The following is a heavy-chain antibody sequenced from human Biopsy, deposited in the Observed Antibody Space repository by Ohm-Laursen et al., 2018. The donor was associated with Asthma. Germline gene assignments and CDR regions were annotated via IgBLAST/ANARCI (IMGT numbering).Heavy chain of an antibody. CDR1: GDSFSNYA. D-gene: IGHD5-12*01. Sequence: SVKVSCKASGDSFSNYAISWVRQAPGQGLEWMGGLIPVLGTSDHAQMFEGRVTITADESTSTAYMELSSLSSEDTAVYYCSRGYSGSDRIVYYYSGLEVWGQGTTVTVSS. V-gene: IGHV1-69*13. J-gene: IGHJ6*02. CDR3: SRGYSGSDRIVYYYSGLEV. CDR2: LIPVLGTS.